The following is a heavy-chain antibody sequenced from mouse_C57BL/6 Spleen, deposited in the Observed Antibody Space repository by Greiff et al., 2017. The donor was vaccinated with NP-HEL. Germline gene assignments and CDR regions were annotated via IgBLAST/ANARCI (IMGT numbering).Heavy chain of an antibody. CDR3: ARDGSSLLYAMDY. CDR2: ISDGGSYT. Sequence: EVQLVESGGGLVKPGGSLKLSCAASGFTFSSYAMSWVRQTPEKRLEWVATISDGGSYTYYPDNVKGRFTISRDNAKNNLYLQMSHLKSEDTAMYYCARDGSSLLYAMDYWGQGTSVTVSS. CDR1: GFTFSSYA. V-gene: IGHV5-4*01. J-gene: IGHJ4*01. D-gene: IGHD1-1*01.